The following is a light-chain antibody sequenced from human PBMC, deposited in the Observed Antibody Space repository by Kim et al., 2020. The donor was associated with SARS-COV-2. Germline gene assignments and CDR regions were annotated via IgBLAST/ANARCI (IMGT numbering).Light chain of an antibody. CDR3: QQYGRSPYT. Sequence: EIVLTQSPGTLSLSPGERATLSCRASQSVSGSNLAWYQQKPGQAPRLLIYGASSRASGIPDRFSGSGSATDFTLTISRLEPEDFAVYYCQQYGRSPYTFGQGTKLEIK. J-gene: IGKJ2*01. CDR2: GAS. CDR1: QSVSGSN. V-gene: IGKV3-20*01.